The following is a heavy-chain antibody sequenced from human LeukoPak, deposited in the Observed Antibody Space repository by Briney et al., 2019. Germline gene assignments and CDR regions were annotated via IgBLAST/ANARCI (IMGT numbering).Heavy chain of an antibody. CDR2: ISWNSYSI. J-gene: IGHJ3*02. CDR3: AKDNARTDAFDI. Sequence: GRSLRLSCAASGFTFADYAMHWVRQAPGKGLEWVSGISWNSYSIGYADSVKGRLTISRDNAKNSLYLQMNSLRAEDTALYYCAKDNARTDAFDIWGQGTMVTVSS. CDR1: GFTFADYA. V-gene: IGHV3-9*01. D-gene: IGHD2-8*01.